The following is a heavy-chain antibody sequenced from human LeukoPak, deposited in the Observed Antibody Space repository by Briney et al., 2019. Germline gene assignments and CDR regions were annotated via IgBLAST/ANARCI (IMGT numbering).Heavy chain of an antibody. CDR3: ARYNNWKFDY. V-gene: IGHV3-74*01. D-gene: IGHD1-1*01. Sequence: PGGSLRLSCAASGFAFSGYWMHWVRQAPGKGLVWVLRINSDGSSSSYADSVKGRFTISRDNANNTLYLQMNSLRAEDTAVYYCARYNNWKFDYWGQGTLVTVSS. CDR2: INSDGSSS. CDR1: GFAFSGYW. J-gene: IGHJ4*02.